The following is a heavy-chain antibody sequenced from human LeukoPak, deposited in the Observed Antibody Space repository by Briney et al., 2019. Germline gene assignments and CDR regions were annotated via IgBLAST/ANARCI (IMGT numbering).Heavy chain of an antibody. Sequence: ASVKVSCKPSGYTFTGYYIHWVRQAPGQGLEWMGWISAYNGNTNYAQKLQGRVTMTTDTSTSTAYMELRSLRSDDTAVYYCAREGSAYGDYGAAWYWGQGTLVTVSS. CDR2: ISAYNGNT. V-gene: IGHV1-18*04. CDR3: AREGSAYGDYGAAWY. J-gene: IGHJ4*02. D-gene: IGHD4-17*01. CDR1: GYTFTGYY.